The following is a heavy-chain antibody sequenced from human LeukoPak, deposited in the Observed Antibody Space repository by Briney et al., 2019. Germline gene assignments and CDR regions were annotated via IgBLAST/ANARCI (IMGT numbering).Heavy chain of an antibody. D-gene: IGHD2-2*01. Sequence: ASVKVSCKASGYTFTGYYMLWVRQAPGQGLEWMGRINPNSGGTNYAQKFQGRVTMTRDTSISTAYMELSRLRSDDTAVYYCARCYALGGMVPAAYYYYYMDVWGKGTTVTVSS. CDR2: INPNSGGT. V-gene: IGHV1-2*06. J-gene: IGHJ6*03. CDR1: GYTFTGYY. CDR3: ARCYALGGMVPAAYYYYYMDV.